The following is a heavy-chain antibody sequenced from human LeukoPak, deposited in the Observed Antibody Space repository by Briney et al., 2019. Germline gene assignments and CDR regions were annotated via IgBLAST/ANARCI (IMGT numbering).Heavy chain of an antibody. J-gene: IGHJ4*02. CDR1: GFTFSNYA. CDR2: LSGSGGSA. Sequence: TGGSLRLSCAASGFTFSNYAMSWVRQAPRKGLEWVSGLSGSGGSAYYADSVKGRLTISRDNSKNTLYVQVNSLGTEDTAAYYCAKGSYYDSSGSFYFDYWGQGSLVTVSS. CDR3: AKGSYYDSSGSFYFDY. V-gene: IGHV3-23*01. D-gene: IGHD3-22*01.